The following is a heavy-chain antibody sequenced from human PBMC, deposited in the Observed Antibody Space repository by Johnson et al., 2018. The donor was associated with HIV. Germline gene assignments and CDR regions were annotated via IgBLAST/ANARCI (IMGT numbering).Heavy chain of an antibody. J-gene: IGHJ3*02. CDR2: IFPGGDT. D-gene: IGHD1-1*01. CDR3: TRVFQNGLDI. V-gene: IGHV3-13*01. CDR1: GFTFDDYA. Sequence: VQLVESGGGLVQPGRSLRLSCAASGFTFDDYAMHWVRQPTGKSLEWVSVIFPGGDTSYAASVRGRFTISRENGKNSLYLQMNSLRAGDTAVYYCTRVFQNGLDIWGQGTTVTVSS.